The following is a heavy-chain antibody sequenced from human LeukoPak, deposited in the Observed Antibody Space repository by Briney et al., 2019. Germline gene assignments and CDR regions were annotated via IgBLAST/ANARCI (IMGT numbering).Heavy chain of an antibody. CDR1: GGSISSSSYY. D-gene: IGHD1-20*01. J-gene: IGHJ4*02. Sequence: SETLSLTCTVSGGSISSSSYYWGWIRQPPGKGLEWIGSIYYSGSTYYNPSLKSRVTISVDTSKNQFSLKLSSVTAADTGVYYCARNLAPLTGTSDYWGQGILVTVSS. CDR3: ARNLAPLTGTSDY. V-gene: IGHV4-39*01. CDR2: IYYSGST.